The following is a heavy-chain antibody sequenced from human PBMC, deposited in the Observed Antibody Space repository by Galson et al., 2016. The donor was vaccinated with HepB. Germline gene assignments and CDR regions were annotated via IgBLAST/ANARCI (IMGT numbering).Heavy chain of an antibody. Sequence: SLRLSCAASGFTFSSFAMHWVRQAPGKGLEWVAFISYDGGTKYYADSVKGRFTISRDSSKNTLYLQMNSLRDEDTAVYYCARAELYFDYWGQGTLVTVSS. V-gene: IGHV3-30*03. CDR2: ISYDGGTK. CDR3: ARAELYFDY. J-gene: IGHJ4*02. D-gene: IGHD3-10*01. CDR1: GFTFSSFA.